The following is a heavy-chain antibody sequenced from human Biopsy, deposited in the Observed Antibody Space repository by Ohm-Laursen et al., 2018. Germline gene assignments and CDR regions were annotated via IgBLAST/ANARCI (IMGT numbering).Heavy chain of an antibody. CDR3: VRGVDYYDPYHYYALDV. J-gene: IGHJ6*02. V-gene: IGHV4-34*01. Sequence: SETLSLTCAGYGESFNGYYWSWIRQTPGKGLEWIGEINHSGRTNYNPSLKSRVTISVDTSKNQFPLKVRSVTAADTAVYYCVRGVDYYDPYHYYALDVWGQGTTVTVSS. D-gene: IGHD3-22*01. CDR1: GESFNGYY. CDR2: INHSGRT.